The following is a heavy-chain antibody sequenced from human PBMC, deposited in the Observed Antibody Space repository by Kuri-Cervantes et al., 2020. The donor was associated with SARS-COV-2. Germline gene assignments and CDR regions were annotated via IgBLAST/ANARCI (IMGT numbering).Heavy chain of an antibody. J-gene: IGHJ4*02. Sequence: ESLKISCTVSGGSISSYYWSWIRQPPGKGLEWIGYIYYSWSTNYNPSLKNRVTISVDTSKNQFSLKPSSVTAADTDVYYCARCGYSYGYYNSFDYWGQGTLVTVSS. V-gene: IGHV4-59*01. D-gene: IGHD5-18*01. CDR3: ARCGYSYGYYNSFDY. CDR2: IYYSWST. CDR1: GGSISSYY.